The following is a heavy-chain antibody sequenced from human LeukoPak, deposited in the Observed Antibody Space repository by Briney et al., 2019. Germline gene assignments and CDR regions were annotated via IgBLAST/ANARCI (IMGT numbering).Heavy chain of an antibody. CDR3: ARHYPAEDAFDI. J-gene: IGHJ3*02. D-gene: IGHD6-13*01. CDR1: GYSFTTYW. CDR2: IYPGDSNT. Sequence: GESLQISCQGSGYSFTTYWIGWVRQMPGKGLEYMGIIYPGDSNTRYSPSFQGQVTISADKSISTAYLQWSSLKASDTAMHYCARHYPAEDAFDIWGQGTMVTVSS. V-gene: IGHV5-51*01.